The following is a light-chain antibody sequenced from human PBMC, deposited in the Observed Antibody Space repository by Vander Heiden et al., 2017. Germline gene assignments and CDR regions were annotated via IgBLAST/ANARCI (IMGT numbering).Light chain of an antibody. V-gene: IGKV4-1*01. CDR1: QSVLYSSNNKNY. Sequence: DIVMTQSPDSLAVSLGEGPTLNCQSSQSVLYSSNNKNYLAWYQQKPGQPPKLLIYGASTRESGVPDRFSGSGSGTDFTLTISSLQAEDVAVYYCQQYYSTPITFGQGTRLEIK. CDR3: QQYYSTPIT. J-gene: IGKJ5*01. CDR2: GAS.